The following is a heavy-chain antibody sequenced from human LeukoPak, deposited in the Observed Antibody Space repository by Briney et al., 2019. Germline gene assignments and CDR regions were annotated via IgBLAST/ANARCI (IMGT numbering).Heavy chain of an antibody. CDR3: GSGRGPGSFLADS. CDR1: GFTFDNHA. D-gene: IGHD2-15*01. Sequence: GGSLRLSCAASGFTFDNHAMHWVRQGPGKGLEWVGIISGDSKTTHYADSVKGRFTVSRDNSKNSLYLQMHNLRAEDTAFYLWGSGRGPGSFLADSGDQGTLVTAS. J-gene: IGHJ4*02. V-gene: IGHV3-43*02. CDR2: ISGDSKTT.